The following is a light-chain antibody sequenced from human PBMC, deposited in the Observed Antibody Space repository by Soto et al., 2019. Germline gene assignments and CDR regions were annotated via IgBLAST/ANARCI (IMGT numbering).Light chain of an antibody. Sequence: QSVRTQPPSASGTPGQRVTISCSGSSSNIGSNTGNWYQQLPGTAPKILIYSYNQRPSGVPDRFSGSKSVTSASLAISGLQYEDEADYYYAAGDDSLNGYVFGTGTKLTVL. CDR2: SYN. CDR1: SSNIGSNT. CDR3: AAGDDSLNGYV. V-gene: IGLV1-44*01. J-gene: IGLJ1*01.